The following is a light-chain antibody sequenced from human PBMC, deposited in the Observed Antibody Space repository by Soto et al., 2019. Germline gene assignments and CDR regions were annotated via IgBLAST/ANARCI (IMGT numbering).Light chain of an antibody. V-gene: IGKV3-11*01. CDR2: DAS. Sequence: EIVLTQSPATLPLSPGERAPLSCRASQSVSSYLAWYQQKPGQAPRLLIYDASNRATGIPARFSGSGSGTDFTLTISSLEPEDFAVYYCQQRSNWPSTFGQGTRLEIK. CDR3: QQRSNWPST. CDR1: QSVSSY. J-gene: IGKJ5*01.